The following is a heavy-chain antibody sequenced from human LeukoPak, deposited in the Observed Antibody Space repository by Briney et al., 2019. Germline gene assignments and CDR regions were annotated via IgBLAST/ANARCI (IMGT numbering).Heavy chain of an antibody. CDR2: IYYSGST. CDR3: ARRAPKGWFDP. V-gene: IGHV4-59*08. Sequence: PSETLSLTCTVSGGSTSSYYWSWIRQPPGKGLEWIGYIYYSGSTNYNPSLKSRVTISVDTSKNQFSLKLSSVTAADTAVYYCARRAPKGWFDPWGQGTLVTVSS. CDR1: GGSTSSYY. J-gene: IGHJ5*02.